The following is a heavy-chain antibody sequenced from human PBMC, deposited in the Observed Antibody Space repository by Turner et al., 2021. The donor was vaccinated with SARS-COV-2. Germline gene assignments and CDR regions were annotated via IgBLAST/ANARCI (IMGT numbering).Heavy chain of an antibody. Sequence: QVQLVQSGAEVKKPGSSVKVSCKASGSTFSTYTISWVRQAPGQGLEWMGRIIPILGITTYAQKFQGRVTITADKSTSTAYMELSSLRSEDTAVYYCARDEEGIAAAYYYAMDVWGQGTTVTVSS. J-gene: IGHJ6*02. CDR2: IIPILGIT. CDR3: ARDEEGIAAAYYYAMDV. D-gene: IGHD6-13*01. V-gene: IGHV1-69*08. CDR1: GSTFSTYT.